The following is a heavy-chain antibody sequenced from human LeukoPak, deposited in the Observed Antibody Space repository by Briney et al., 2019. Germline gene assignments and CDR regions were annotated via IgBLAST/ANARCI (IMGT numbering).Heavy chain of an antibody. CDR2: ISGSGGST. Sequence: GGSLRLSCAASGFTFSSYSMNWVRQAPGKGLEWVSTISGSGGSTYYADSVKGRFTISRDNSKNTLYLQMNSLRAEDTAVYYCAKARSVWDFDYWGQGTLVTVSS. J-gene: IGHJ4*02. V-gene: IGHV3-23*01. D-gene: IGHD1-14*01. CDR1: GFTFSSYS. CDR3: AKARSVWDFDY.